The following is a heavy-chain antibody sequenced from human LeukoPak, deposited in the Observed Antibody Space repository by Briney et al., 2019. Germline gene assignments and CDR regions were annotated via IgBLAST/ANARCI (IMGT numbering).Heavy chain of an antibody. CDR2: TVSEIDGGTT. V-gene: IGHV3-15*04. J-gene: IGHJ6*02. D-gene: IGHD1-7*01. Sequence: GGSLRLSCAASGFTFNYAWMSWVRQVPGKGLEWVGQTVSEIDGGTTDYAAPVKGRFTIARDDSKSTLYLQMNSLKIEDTAVYYCTTDEDWNYARKDVWGQGATVIVSS. CDR3: TTDEDWNYARKDV. CDR1: GFTFNYAW.